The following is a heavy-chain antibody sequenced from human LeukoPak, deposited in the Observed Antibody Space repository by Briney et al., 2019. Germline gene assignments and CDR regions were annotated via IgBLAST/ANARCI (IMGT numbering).Heavy chain of an antibody. CDR1: GGSISSSNYY. V-gene: IGHV4-39*07. CDR2: IYYSGST. Sequence: PSETLSLTCTVSGGSISSSNYYWGWIRQPPGKGLECIGSIYYSGSTNYNPSLKSRVTISVDTSKNQFSLKLSSVTAADTAVYYCARGTYYYDSSGYSGAFDIWGQGTMVTVSS. J-gene: IGHJ3*02. CDR3: ARGTYYYDSSGYSGAFDI. D-gene: IGHD3-22*01.